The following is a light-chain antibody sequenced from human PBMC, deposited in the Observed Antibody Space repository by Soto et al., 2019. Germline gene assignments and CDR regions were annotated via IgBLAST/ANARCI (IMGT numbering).Light chain of an antibody. J-gene: IGKJ1*01. Sequence: DIKMTQSPSTLSASVGDRVTITCRASQSISNWLAWYQHKPGKAPKLLIYKASSLESGVPSRFSGSGYGTEFTLTISSLQPDDFATYYCQQHSDSSRTFGQGTKVEIK. CDR3: QQHSDSSRT. CDR2: KAS. CDR1: QSISNW. V-gene: IGKV1-5*03.